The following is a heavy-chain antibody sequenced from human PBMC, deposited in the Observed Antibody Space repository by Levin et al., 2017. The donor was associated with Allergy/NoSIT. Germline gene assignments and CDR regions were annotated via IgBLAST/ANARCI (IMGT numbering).Heavy chain of an antibody. J-gene: IGHJ4*02. D-gene: IGHD2-2*01. Sequence: GGSLRLSCAASGFSFRSFGMHWVRQAPGKGLEWLAVISYDASDTYYADSVQGRFTISRDNSKNMLYLQMNSLRGEDAAVYYCAKDVVFGTSNWTLDFWGQGTLVTVSS. CDR3: AKDVVFGTSNWTLDF. V-gene: IGHV3-30*18. CDR1: GFSFRSFG. CDR2: ISYDASDT.